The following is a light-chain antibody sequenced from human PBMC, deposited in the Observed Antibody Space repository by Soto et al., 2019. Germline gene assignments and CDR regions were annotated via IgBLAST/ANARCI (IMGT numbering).Light chain of an antibody. CDR1: QIISSY. Sequence: DIQMTQSPSSLSASVGDRVTITCRASQIISSYLTWYQHKPGQAPKLLIYAASSLHSGVPSRFSGSGSGTDFTLTISSLQPEDFATYYCQQSYSTPWTFGQGTQVDIK. CDR3: QQSYSTPWT. V-gene: IGKV1-39*01. CDR2: AAS. J-gene: IGKJ1*01.